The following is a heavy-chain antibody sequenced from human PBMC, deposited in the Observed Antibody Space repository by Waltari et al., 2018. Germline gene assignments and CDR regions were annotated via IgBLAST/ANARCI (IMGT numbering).Heavy chain of an antibody. J-gene: IGHJ3*02. CDR1: GGSFSNYA. Sequence: VQLLQSGAEVTEPGSSVTVSCKAYGGSFSNYAITWVRPAPGQGLEWMGGIIPLFGKTNYAQKFQGRLTITADESKTIAYMDLSSLRFEDTAVYYCARGSYSSSWFNLKAFHIWGQGTMVTVSS. CDR3: ARGSYSSSWFNLKAFHI. D-gene: IGHD6-13*01. V-gene: IGHV1-69*01. CDR2: IIPLFGKT.